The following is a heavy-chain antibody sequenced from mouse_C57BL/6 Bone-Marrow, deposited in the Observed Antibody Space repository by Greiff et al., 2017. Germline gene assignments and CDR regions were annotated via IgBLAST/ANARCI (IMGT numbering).Heavy chain of an antibody. J-gene: IGHJ2*01. CDR2: ISGGGGNT. Sequence: EVKVVESGGGLVKPGGSLKLSCAASGFTFSSYTMSWVRQTPEKRLEWVATISGGGGNTYYPDSVKGRFTISRDNAKNTLYLQMSSLRSEDTALYYCARRGQFDYWGQGTTLTVSS. CDR1: GFTFSSYT. V-gene: IGHV5-9*01. CDR3: ARRGQFDY.